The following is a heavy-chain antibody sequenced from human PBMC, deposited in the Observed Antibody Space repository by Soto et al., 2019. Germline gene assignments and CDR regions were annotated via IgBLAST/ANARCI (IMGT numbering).Heavy chain of an antibody. J-gene: IGHJ5*02. D-gene: IGHD1-26*01. CDR3: ARRRNKVGAPFDL. V-gene: IGHV5-51*01. Sequence: EXLKISCQCSGDXFSTYWIVWVRHMPGKGLELMGIIYFGYSNVRYSPSLQGQVTISADKSISTAYLQWSSLKASDAAIYYCARRRNKVGAPFDLWGQGTLVTVSS. CDR2: IYFGYSNV. CDR1: GDXFSTYW.